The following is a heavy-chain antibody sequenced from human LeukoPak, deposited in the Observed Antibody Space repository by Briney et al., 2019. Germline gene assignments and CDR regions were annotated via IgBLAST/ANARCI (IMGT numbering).Heavy chain of an antibody. V-gene: IGHV3-23*01. CDR3: AQISVNTSRNRWWDFDS. D-gene: IGHD5-18*01. CDR2: LSASGFNT. Sequence: PGGSLRLSCAASGFIFSTYAMTWLRQAPGKGLEWVSALSASGFNTYYADSVKGRFTISRDNFKNMLYLQMNSLRAEDTAVYYCAQISVNTSRNRWWDFDSWGGGILVTVSS. CDR1: GFIFSTYA. J-gene: IGHJ4*02.